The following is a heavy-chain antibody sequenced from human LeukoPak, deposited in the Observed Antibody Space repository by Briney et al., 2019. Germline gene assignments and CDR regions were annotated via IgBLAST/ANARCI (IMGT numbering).Heavy chain of an antibody. CDR2: IYYSGST. D-gene: IGHD6-6*01. CDR3: ARAAARESDWFDP. Sequence: PSETLSLTCTVSGGSISSSSYYWGWIRQPPGKGLEWIGSIYYSGSTYYNPSLKSRVTISIDTSKNQFSLKLSSVTAADTAVYYCARAAARESDWFDPWGQGTLVTVSS. CDR1: GGSISSSSYY. J-gene: IGHJ5*02. V-gene: IGHV4-39*07.